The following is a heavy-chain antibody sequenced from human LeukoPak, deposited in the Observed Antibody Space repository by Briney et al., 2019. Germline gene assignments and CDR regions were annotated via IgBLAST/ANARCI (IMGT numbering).Heavy chain of an antibody. CDR3: AKEFPTVTTGFDY. V-gene: IGHV3-9*01. CDR1: GFTFDDYA. J-gene: IGHJ4*02. D-gene: IGHD4-17*01. CDR2: ISWNSGSI. Sequence: PGRSLRLSCAASGFTFDDYAMHWVRQAPGKGLEWVSGISWNSGSIGYADSVKGRFTISRDNAKNSLYLQMNSLRAEDTALYYCAKEFPTVTTGFDYRGQGTLVTVSS.